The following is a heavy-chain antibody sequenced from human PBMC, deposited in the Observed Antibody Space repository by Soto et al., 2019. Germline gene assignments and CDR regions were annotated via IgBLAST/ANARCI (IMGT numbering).Heavy chain of an antibody. V-gene: IGHV1-69*13. CDR2: IIPIFGTA. D-gene: IGHD5-12*01. CDR3: ARGGERWLHRKPYYFDY. J-gene: IGHJ4*02. Sequence: GASVKVSCKASGGTFSSYAISWVRQAPGQGLEWMGGIIPIFGTANYAQKFQGRVTITADESTSTAYMELSSLRSEDTAVYYCARGGERWLHRKPYYFDYWGQGTLVTVSS. CDR1: GGTFSSYA.